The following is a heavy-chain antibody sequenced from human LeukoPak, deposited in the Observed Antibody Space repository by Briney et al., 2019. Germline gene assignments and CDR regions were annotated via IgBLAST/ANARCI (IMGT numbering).Heavy chain of an antibody. J-gene: IGHJ4*02. V-gene: IGHV3-15*01. CDR3: TTDEVGATDYFDY. D-gene: IGHD1-26*01. CDR2: IKSKTDGGTT. CDR1: GFTFSNAW. Sequence: GGSLRLSCAASGFTFSNAWMSWVRQAPGKGLEWVGRIKSKTDGGTTDYAAPVKGRFTISRDDSKNTLYLQMNSLKTEDTAVYYCTTDEVGATDYFDYWGQGTLVTVSS.